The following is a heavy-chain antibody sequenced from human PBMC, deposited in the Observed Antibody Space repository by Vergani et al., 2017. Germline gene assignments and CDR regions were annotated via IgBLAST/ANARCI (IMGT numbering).Heavy chain of an antibody. V-gene: IGHV3-15*01. CDR3: ARGASGDYVSSFDY. CDR2: IRPKTDGETT. J-gene: IGHJ4*02. Sequence: EVQPVESGGGLVKPGGSLRLSCTTSGFTFSSAWMSWVRQAPGKGLEWVARIRPKTDGETTDYAAPVKGRFTISRDDSKNTLYLQMNSLRAEDTAVYYCARGASGDYVSSFDYWGQGILVTVSS. CDR1: GFTFSSAW. D-gene: IGHD4-17*01.